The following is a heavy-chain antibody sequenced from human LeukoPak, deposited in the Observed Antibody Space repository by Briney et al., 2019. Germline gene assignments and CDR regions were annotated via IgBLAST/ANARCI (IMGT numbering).Heavy chain of an antibody. Sequence: ASVKVSCKASGYTFTGYYMHWVRQAPGQGLEWMGRINPNSGGTNYAQKFQGRVTMTRGTSISTAYMELSRLRSDDTAVYYCARDPRGVVVAATPYYYYYYYMDVWGKGTTVTVSS. D-gene: IGHD2-15*01. V-gene: IGHV1-2*06. CDR2: INPNSGGT. CDR1: GYTFTGYY. J-gene: IGHJ6*03. CDR3: ARDPRGVVVAATPYYYYYYYMDV.